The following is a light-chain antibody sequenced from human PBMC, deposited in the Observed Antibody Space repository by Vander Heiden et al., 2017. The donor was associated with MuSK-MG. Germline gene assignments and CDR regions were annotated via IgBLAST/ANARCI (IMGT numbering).Light chain of an antibody. CDR2: GAS. Sequence: EILLTQFPATLSVSPGERVTLSCRARQIISSDLAWYQQKPGQAPRLLISGASTRATGVPARFSGSGSGTDFTLTISSLQSEDFAVYYCQQYDTWPYTFGQGTKLEIK. V-gene: IGKV3D-15*01. J-gene: IGKJ2*01. CDR1: QIISSD. CDR3: QQYDTWPYT.